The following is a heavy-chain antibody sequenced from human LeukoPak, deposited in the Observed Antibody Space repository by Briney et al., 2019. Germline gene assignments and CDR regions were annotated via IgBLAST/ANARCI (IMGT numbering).Heavy chain of an antibody. CDR3: ARGAPRTANVWFGVRY. V-gene: IGHV4-34*01. CDR2: INHSGST. CDR1: GGSFSGYY. J-gene: IGHJ4*02. Sequence: SETLSLTCAVYGGSFSGYYWSWIRQPPGKGLEWIGEINHSGSTNYNPSLKSRVTISVDTSKNQFSLKLSSVTAADTAVYYCARGAPRTANVWFGVRYWGQGTLVTVSS. D-gene: IGHD3-10*01.